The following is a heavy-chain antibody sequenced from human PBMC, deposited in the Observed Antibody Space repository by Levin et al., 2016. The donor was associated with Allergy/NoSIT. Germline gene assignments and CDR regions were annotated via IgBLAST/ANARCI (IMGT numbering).Heavy chain of an antibody. D-gene: IGHD3-10*01. Sequence: GESLKISCAASGFTFSSYAMHWVRQAPGKGLEWVAVISYDGSNKYYADSVKGRFTISRDNSKNTLYLQMNSLRAEDTAVYYCVRDPKYYKYAFDIWGQGTMVTVSS. CDR1: GFTFSSYA. CDR2: ISYDGSNK. CDR3: VRDPKYYKYAFDI. V-gene: IGHV3-30*04. J-gene: IGHJ3*02.